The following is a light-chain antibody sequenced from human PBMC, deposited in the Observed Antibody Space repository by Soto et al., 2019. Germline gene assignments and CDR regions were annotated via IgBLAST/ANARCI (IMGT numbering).Light chain of an antibody. J-gene: IGKJ1*01. V-gene: IGKV1-5*03. Sequence: DIQITQSPSTLSASGGDRVTITCRASQSISSWLAWYQQKPGKAPKLLIYKASSLESGVPSRFSGSGSGTEFTLTISSLQPDDFATYYCQQYNSYPWTLGQGTKVDIK. CDR1: QSISSW. CDR2: KAS. CDR3: QQYNSYPWT.